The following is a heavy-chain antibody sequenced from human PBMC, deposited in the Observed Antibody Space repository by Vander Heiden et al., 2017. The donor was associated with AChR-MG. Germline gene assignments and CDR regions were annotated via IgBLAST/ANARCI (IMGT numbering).Heavy chain of an antibody. CDR2: ISYDGSNR. CDR1: GFTFSSDA. D-gene: IGHD3-16*01. CDR3: ASDYDYVNYFDY. Sequence: QVQLVASGGGVVQPGRSLRLSCVASGFTFSSDAMHWGRQDPGKGLEWVAVISYDGSNRYDAYYVKGRFTISGDNSKNTLDLQMNSLRAEDTAVYYCASDYDYVNYFDYWGQGTLVTVSS. J-gene: IGHJ4*02. V-gene: IGHV3-30-3*01.